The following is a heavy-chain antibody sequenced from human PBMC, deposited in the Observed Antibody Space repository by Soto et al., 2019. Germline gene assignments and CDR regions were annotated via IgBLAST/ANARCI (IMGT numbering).Heavy chain of an antibody. CDR1: GGTFSSYA. CDR3: ARLKMYSSSWSPHYYYYGMDV. J-gene: IGHJ6*02. Sequence: GASVKVSCKASGGTFSSYAISWVRQAPGQGLEWMGGLIPIFGTANYAQKFQGRVTITADESTSTAYMELSSLRSEDTAVYYCARLKMYSSSWSPHYYYYGMDVWGQGTTVTVSS. CDR2: LIPIFGTA. D-gene: IGHD6-13*01. V-gene: IGHV1-69*13.